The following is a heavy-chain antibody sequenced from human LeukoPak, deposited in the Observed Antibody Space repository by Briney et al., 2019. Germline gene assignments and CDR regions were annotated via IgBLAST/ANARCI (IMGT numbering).Heavy chain of an antibody. CDR3: ARVFWGSGSFRYFDY. J-gene: IGHJ4*02. Sequence: GGTLRLSCAASGFTFSSYGMSWVRQAPGKGLEWVSAISGSGGSTYYADSVKGRFTISRDNSKNTLYLQMNSLRAEDTAVYYCARVFWGSGSFRYFDYWGQGTLVTVSS. D-gene: IGHD1-26*01. V-gene: IGHV3-23*01. CDR1: GFTFSSYG. CDR2: ISGSGGST.